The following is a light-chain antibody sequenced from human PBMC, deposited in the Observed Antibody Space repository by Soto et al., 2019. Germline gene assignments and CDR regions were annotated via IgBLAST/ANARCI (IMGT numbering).Light chain of an antibody. J-gene: IGKJ1*01. CDR1: QSVSSSY. V-gene: IGKV3-20*01. CDR2: GAS. CDR3: QQYGSSPPT. Sequence: EIVLTQSPGTLSLSPGERATLSCRASQSVSSSYLAWYQQKPGQAPRLLLYGASSRATGIPDRFSGSGSGKDFDLTISRLGPEDFAVYYCQQYGSSPPTFGQGTKVEIK.